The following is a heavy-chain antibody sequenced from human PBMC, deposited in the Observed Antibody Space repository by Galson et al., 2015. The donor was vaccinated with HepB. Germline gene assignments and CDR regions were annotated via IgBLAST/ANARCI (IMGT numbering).Heavy chain of an antibody. J-gene: IGHJ3*02. CDR2: THYRSKWYN. V-gene: IGHV6-1*01. Sequence: CAISGDSVSSNSAAWSWIRQSPSRGLEWLGRTHYRSKWYNDYAVSVKSRITINPDTSKNQFSLQLNSATPEDTAVYYCARGLYDSSGYPDAFDIWGQGTMVTVSS. CDR3: ARGLYDSSGYPDAFDI. D-gene: IGHD3-22*01. CDR1: GDSVSSNSAA.